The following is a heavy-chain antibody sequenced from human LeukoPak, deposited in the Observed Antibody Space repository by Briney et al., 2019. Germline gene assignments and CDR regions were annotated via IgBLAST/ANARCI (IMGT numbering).Heavy chain of an antibody. V-gene: IGHV4-39*01. J-gene: IGHJ4*02. Sequence: PSETLSLTCTVSGGSISSSSYYWGWIRQPPGKGLEWIGSIYYSGSTYYNPSLKSRVTISVDTSKNQFSLKLSSVTAADTAVYYCARGHSSSSLVFDYWGQGTLVTVSS. CDR2: IYYSGST. D-gene: IGHD6-6*01. CDR3: ARGHSSSSLVFDY. CDR1: GGSISSSSYY.